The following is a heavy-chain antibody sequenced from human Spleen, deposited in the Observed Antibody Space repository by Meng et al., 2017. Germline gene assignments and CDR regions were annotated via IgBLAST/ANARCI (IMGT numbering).Heavy chain of an antibody. D-gene: IGHD3-22*01. J-gene: IGHJ6*02. CDR2: ISSSGSTI. V-gene: IGHV3-48*03. Sequence: LSLTCAASGFTFSSYEMNWVRQAPGKGLEWVSYISSSGSTIYYADSVKGRFTISRDNAKNSLYLQMNSLRAEDTAVYYCARGPNYYDSSGYYLEYYYYGMDVWGQGTTVTVSS. CDR1: GFTFSSYE. CDR3: ARGPNYYDSSGYYLEYYYYGMDV.